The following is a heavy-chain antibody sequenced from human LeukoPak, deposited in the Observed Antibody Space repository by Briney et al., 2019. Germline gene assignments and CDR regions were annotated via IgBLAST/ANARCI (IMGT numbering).Heavy chain of an antibody. CDR3: ARGGWAPPGIIGGCSSTGCYRSYNWFDP. D-gene: IGHD2-2*01. CDR1: GGSFSGYY. V-gene: IGHV4-34*01. Sequence: PSETLSLTCAVYGGSFSGYYWSWIRQPPGKGLEWIGEINHSGSTNYNPSLKSRVTISVDTSKNQFSLKLSSVTAADTAVYYCARGGWAPPGIIGGCSSTGCYRSYNWFDPWGQGTLVTVSS. J-gene: IGHJ5*02. CDR2: INHSGST.